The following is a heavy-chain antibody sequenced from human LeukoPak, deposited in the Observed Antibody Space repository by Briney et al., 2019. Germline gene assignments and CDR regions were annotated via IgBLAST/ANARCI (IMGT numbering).Heavy chain of an antibody. CDR3: ARGKPTTGLSY. Sequence: PSETLSLTCTVSGGSISSSSYYWGWIRQPPGKGLEWIGSIYYSGSTYYNPSLKSRVTISVDTSKNQFSLKLSSVTAADTAVYYCARGKPTTGLSYWGQGTLVTVSS. V-gene: IGHV4-39*01. D-gene: IGHD4-17*01. CDR1: GGSISSSSYY. J-gene: IGHJ4*02. CDR2: IYYSGST.